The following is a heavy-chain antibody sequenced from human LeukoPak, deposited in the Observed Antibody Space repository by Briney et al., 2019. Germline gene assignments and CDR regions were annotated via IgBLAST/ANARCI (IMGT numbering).Heavy chain of an antibody. D-gene: IGHD5-12*01. CDR1: GFTFSSYS. CDR2: ISNSSGTI. Sequence: PGGFLRLSCAASGFTFSSYSMNWVRQAPGKGLEWDSYISNSSGTIYYADSVKGRFTMSRDNTKNSLYLQMNSLRAEDTAVYYCVRDLRQWLRFSFFDSWGQGTLVTVSS. V-gene: IGHV3-48*04. J-gene: IGHJ4*02. CDR3: VRDLRQWLRFSFFDS.